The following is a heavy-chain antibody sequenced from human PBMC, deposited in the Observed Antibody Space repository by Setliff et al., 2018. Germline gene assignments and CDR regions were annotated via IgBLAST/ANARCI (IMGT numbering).Heavy chain of an antibody. CDR1: GGSFSGYY. Sequence: LSLTCAVYGGSFSGYYWSWIRQPPGKGLEWIGEINHSGSTNYNPSLKSRVTISVDTSKNQFSLKLSSVTAADTAVYYCARDPTSGALFRAFDIWGQGTMVTVS. V-gene: IGHV4-34*01. CDR2: INHSGST. CDR3: ARDPTSGALFRAFDI. D-gene: IGHD2-21*01. J-gene: IGHJ3*02.